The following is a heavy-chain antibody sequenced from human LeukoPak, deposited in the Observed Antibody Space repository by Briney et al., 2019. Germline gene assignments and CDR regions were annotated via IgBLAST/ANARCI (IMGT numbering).Heavy chain of an antibody. CDR3: ARDRGNGWNHPAD. Sequence: SETLSLTCTVSGGSISSYYWSWIRQPPGKGLEWIGYIYYSGSTNYNPSLKSRVTISVDTSKNQFSLQLNSVTPEDTAVYYCARDRGNGWNHPADWGQGTRVTVSS. J-gene: IGHJ1*01. CDR2: IYYSGST. V-gene: IGHV4-59*12. D-gene: IGHD6-19*01. CDR1: GGSISSYY.